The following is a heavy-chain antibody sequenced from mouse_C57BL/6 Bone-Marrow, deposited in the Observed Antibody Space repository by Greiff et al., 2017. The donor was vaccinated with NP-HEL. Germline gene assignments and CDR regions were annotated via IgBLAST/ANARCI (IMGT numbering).Heavy chain of an antibody. Sequence: VKLVESGAELVRPGASVTLSCKASGYTFTDYEMHWVKQTPVRGLEWIGAIDPETGGTAYNQKFKGKAILTADKSSSTAYMELRSLTSEDSAVYYCTNYYDYDDYAMDYWGQGTSVTVSS. V-gene: IGHV1-15*01. CDR2: IDPETGGT. CDR3: TNYYDYDDYAMDY. J-gene: IGHJ4*01. D-gene: IGHD2-4*01. CDR1: GYTFTDYE.